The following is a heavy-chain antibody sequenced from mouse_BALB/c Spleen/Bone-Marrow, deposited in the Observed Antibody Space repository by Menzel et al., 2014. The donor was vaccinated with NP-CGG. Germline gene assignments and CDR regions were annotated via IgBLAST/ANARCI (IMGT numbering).Heavy chain of an antibody. J-gene: IGHJ3*01. CDR1: GYTFTNYW. CDR2: IYPGDGDS. D-gene: IGHD1-2*01. Sequence: VNLVESGAELARPGASVKLSCKASGYTFTNYWMRWVKQRPGQDLEWIGAIYPGDGDSRYTQKFKGKATLTADKSSSTAYMQLNSLASEDSAVYYCARSGATATPFAYWGQGTLVTVSA. V-gene: IGHV1-87*01. CDR3: ARSGATATPFAY.